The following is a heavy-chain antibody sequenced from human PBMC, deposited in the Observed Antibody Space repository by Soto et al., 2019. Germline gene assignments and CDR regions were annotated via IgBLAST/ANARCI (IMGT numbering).Heavy chain of an antibody. CDR3: AREVCSSTGCSGPGNWFDP. J-gene: IGHJ5*02. Sequence: QVQLVQSGAEVKKPGASVKVSCKASGYTFTSYDINWVRQATGQGLEWMGWMNPNSGNTGYAQKFQGRVTMTRNTSISTAYMELSSLRSEDTAVYYCAREVCSSTGCSGPGNWFDPWGQGTLVTVSS. D-gene: IGHD2-2*01. V-gene: IGHV1-8*01. CDR2: MNPNSGNT. CDR1: GYTFTSYD.